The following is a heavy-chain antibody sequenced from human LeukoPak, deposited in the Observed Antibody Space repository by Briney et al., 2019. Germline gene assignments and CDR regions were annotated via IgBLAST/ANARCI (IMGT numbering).Heavy chain of an antibody. J-gene: IGHJ3*02. CDR2: INTDGSST. D-gene: IGHD2-2*01. CDR3: TRVGYCATTSCRTAFDI. Sequence: GGSLRLSCAVSGFTFSSYWMHWVRQAPGEGLVWVSRINTDGSSTSYADSVKGRFTISRDNAKNTLYLQMNSLRAEDTAVYYCTRVGYCATTSCRTAFDIWGQGTMVTVSS. CDR1: GFTFSSYW. V-gene: IGHV3-74*01.